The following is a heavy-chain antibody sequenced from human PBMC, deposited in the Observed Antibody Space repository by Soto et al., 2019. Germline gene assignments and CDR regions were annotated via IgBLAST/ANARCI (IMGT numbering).Heavy chain of an antibody. CDR3: AGASDSTWYNWLDP. J-gene: IGHJ5*02. V-gene: IGHV1-69*13. Sequence: SVKVSCKAPGGNFSSNGIRWVRQAPGQGLEFMGGIIPTFGTTNYAHKFRGRVTITADESTGTAYMGLSSLRSDDTAVYYCAGASDSTWYNWLDPWGQGTLVTVSS. D-gene: IGHD5-18*01. CDR2: IIPTFGTT. CDR1: GGNFSSNG.